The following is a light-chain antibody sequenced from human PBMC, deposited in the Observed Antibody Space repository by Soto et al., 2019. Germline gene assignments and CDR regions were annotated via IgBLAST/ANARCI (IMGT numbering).Light chain of an antibody. CDR2: GAS. J-gene: IGKJ1*01. CDR3: QQYGSSRT. CDR1: QSVSSSY. Sequence: EIVLMQSPGALSLYPGERATLSCRASQSVSSSYLAWYQQKPGQAPRLLIYGASSRATGIPDRFSGSGSGTDFTLTISRLEPEDFAVYYCQQYGSSRTFGQGTKVDIK. V-gene: IGKV3-20*01.